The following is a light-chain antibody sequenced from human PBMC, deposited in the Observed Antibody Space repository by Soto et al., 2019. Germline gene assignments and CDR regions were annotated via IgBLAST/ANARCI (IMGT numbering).Light chain of an antibody. CDR2: GIS. Sequence: EIVMTQSPATLSVSPGERATLSCRASQSVSSNLAWYQQKPGQAPRLLIYGISSRATGIPDRFSGSGSGTDFTLTISRLEPEDFAVYYCEQYGSSPRTFGQGTKV. J-gene: IGKJ1*01. V-gene: IGKV3-20*01. CDR3: EQYGSSPRT. CDR1: QSVSSN.